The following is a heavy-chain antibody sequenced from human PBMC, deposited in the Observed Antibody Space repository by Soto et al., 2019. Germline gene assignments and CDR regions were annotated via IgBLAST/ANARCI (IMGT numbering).Heavy chain of an antibody. CDR2: IKQDGSEK. J-gene: IGHJ5*02. D-gene: IGHD3-16*01. V-gene: IGHV3-7*01. Sequence: EAQLVESGGGLVQPGGSLRVSCAVSGFTFSDYWMSWVRQAPGKGLEWVAKIKQDGSEKDYVDSVKGRFTISRDNANNSLYLHMYSLRVEDPAIYYWARGGRDAYAWFDPWGQGTLVTVPS. CDR1: GFTFSDYW. CDR3: ARGGRDAYAWFDP.